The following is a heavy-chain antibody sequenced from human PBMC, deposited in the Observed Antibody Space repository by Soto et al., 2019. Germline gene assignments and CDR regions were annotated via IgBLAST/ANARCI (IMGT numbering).Heavy chain of an antibody. CDR3: ARGARFFEWFNDDYFDY. CDR2: TYYSGST. V-gene: IGHV4-30-4*01. CDR1: GGSISSGDYY. Sequence: PSETLSLTCTVSGGSISSGDYYWSWIRQPPGKGLEWIGYTYYSGSTYYNPSLKSRVTISVDTSKNQFSLKLSSVTAADTAEYYCARGARFFEWFNDDYFDYWGQGTLVTVSS. D-gene: IGHD3-3*01. J-gene: IGHJ4*02.